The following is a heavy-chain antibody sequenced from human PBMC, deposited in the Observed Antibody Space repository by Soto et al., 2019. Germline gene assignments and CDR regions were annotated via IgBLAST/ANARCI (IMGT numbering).Heavy chain of an antibody. V-gene: IGHV1-2*02. CDR1: GYSFTGYY. D-gene: IGHD2-8*02. CDR2: INPDSGAT. CDR3: ARGDYGTGGYPFPYFDY. J-gene: IGHJ4*02. Sequence: HEHLVQSGAEVKRPGASLKVSCKASGYSFTGYYIHWVRQAPGQGLEWMGWINPDSGATNYAQNFQGRVTLNSDPSISTDSMDLTSLTSDDTAVYYCARGDYGTGGYPFPYFDYWGQGTLVIVSS.